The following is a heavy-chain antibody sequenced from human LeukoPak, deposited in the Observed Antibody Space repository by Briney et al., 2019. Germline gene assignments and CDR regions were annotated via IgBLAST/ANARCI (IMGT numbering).Heavy chain of an antibody. V-gene: IGHV3-43D*03. J-gene: IGHJ4*02. D-gene: IGHD1-1*01. CDR1: GFAFDDYA. Sequence: PGGSLRLSCAASGFAFDDYAMHWVRHAPGKGLEWVSLITWDGGSTYYADSVKGRFTISRDNSKNTLFLQMNSLRAEDTAIYYCAVDVNWDYWGQGTLVTVSS. CDR2: ITWDGGST. CDR3: AVDVNWDY.